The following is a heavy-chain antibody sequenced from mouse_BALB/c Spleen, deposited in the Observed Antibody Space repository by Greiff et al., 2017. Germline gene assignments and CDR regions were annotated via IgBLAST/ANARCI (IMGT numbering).Heavy chain of an antibody. J-gene: IGHJ4*01. CDR3: ARAYYGNYAAMDY. V-gene: IGHV1-4*02. CDR1: GYTFTSYT. D-gene: IGHD2-10*01. CDR2: INPSSGYT. Sequence: QVHLKQSAAELARPGASVKLSCKASGYTFTSYTMPWVTQRPGQGLEWIGYINPSSGYTEYNQKFKDKTTLTADKSSSSAYMQLSSLTSEDTAVYYCARAYYGNYAAMDYWGQGTSVTVSS.